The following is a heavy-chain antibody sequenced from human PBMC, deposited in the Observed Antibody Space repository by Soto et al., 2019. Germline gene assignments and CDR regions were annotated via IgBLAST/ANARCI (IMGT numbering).Heavy chain of an antibody. CDR3: GRDDYGIFPY. CDR2: IDPKNGGT. J-gene: IGHJ4*02. V-gene: IGHV1-2*02. CDR1: GYSISAYY. D-gene: IGHD3-10*01. Sequence: QVQLVQSGTEVKKPGASVKVSCQASGYSISAYYIHWVRQAPGQGLEWMGWIDPKNGGTVSAQKFQGSRTMTRDTSISTVYMDLSGLTSDDTALYYCGRDDYGIFPYWGQGSLVTVSS.